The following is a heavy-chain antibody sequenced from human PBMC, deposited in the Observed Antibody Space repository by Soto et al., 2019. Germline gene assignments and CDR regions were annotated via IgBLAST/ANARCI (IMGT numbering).Heavy chain of an antibody. D-gene: IGHD3-10*01. Sequence: PSETLSLTCTVSRGSIRSYYWSWIRQPPGKGLEWIGYIYYSGSTNYNPSLKSRVTISVDTSKNQFSLKLNSMTAADTAVYYCGRHNYGSGSIYFDYWGQGTLVTVSS. CDR3: GRHNYGSGSIYFDY. CDR1: RGSIRSYY. CDR2: IYYSGST. V-gene: IGHV4-59*08. J-gene: IGHJ4*02.